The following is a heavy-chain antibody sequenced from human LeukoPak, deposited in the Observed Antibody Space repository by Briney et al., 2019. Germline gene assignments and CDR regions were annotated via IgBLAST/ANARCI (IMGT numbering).Heavy chain of an antibody. CDR1: GFTFGDYA. D-gene: IGHD3-16*02. CDR2: IRSKAYGGKT. V-gene: IGHV3-49*03. CDR3: TRDLTDYDYVWGSYRPLGGFDY. J-gene: IGHJ4*02. Sequence: GGSLRLSCTASGFTFGDYAMSWFRQAPGKGLEWVGFIRSKAYGGKTVYAASVKRTFTISRDDSKTIPYLQMNSLKTEDTAVYYCTRDLTDYDYVWGSYRPLGGFDYWGQGTLVTVSS.